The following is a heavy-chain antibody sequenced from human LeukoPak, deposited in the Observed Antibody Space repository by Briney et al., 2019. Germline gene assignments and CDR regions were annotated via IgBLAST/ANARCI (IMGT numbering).Heavy chain of an antibody. V-gene: IGHV4-59*01. D-gene: IGHD3-10*01. CDR1: GASISSYY. Sequence: TSETLSLTCTVSGASISSYYWSWLRQSPGKGLEWLAYIYYTGTTNYNPSLKSRVTISVDTSKNQLSLKLNSVTAADTAVYYCARHYSSGTYPLDSWGQGTLVTVSS. CDR2: IYYTGTT. CDR3: ARHYSSGTYPLDS. J-gene: IGHJ4*02.